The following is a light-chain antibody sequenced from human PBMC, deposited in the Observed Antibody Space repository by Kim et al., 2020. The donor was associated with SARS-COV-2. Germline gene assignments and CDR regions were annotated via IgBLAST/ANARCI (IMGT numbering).Light chain of an antibody. CDR2: NAN. CDR1: RPVRARTS. J-gene: IGLJ2*01. V-gene: IGLV1-44*01. CDR3: AAWVDDLSGAV. Sequence: GSASRPVRARTSVTWHQHVPRTAPKLLLYNANQRPSGAPDRFSGAKSGSSASLSICGLQDEDEADYCCAAWVDDLSGAVFGGGTKLTVL.